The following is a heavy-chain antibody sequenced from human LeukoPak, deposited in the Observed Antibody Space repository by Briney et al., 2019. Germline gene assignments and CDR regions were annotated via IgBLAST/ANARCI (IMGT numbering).Heavy chain of an antibody. CDR2: IEHSGST. CDR3: AKTSGDWLSWAWIGVDV. V-gene: IGHV4-34*01. CDR1: GGSFTGYY. Sequence: SETLSLTCAVYGGSFTGYYWNWIRQPPGKGLEWIGEIEHSGSTKYNPSLRSRVTISADTSKNQFSLKMSSVTAADTAVYYCAKTSGDWLSWAWIGVDVWGKGTTVTVSS. J-gene: IGHJ6*04. D-gene: IGHD3-9*01.